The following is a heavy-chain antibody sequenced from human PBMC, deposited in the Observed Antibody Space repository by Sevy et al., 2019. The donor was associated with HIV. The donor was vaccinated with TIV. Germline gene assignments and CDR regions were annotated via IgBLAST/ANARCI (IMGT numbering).Heavy chain of an antibody. V-gene: IGHV3-30-3*01. Sequence: GGSLSLSCAASGFTVSSNYMSWVRQAPGKGLEWVATISYDGINKHYADSVKGRFTISRDNFKNSLSLQMNSLRAEDTAVYFCALERLSSDVAEYFQNWGQGTLVTVSS. CDR3: ALERLSSDVAEYFQN. J-gene: IGHJ1*01. CDR2: ISYDGINK. D-gene: IGHD1-1*01. CDR1: GFTVSSNY.